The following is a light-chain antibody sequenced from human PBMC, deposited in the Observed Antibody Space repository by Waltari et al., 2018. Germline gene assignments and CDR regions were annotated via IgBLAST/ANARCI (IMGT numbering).Light chain of an antibody. Sequence: DIVMTQSPDSLAVSLGERATINCKSIQSVLYRSNNKNYLAWYQHKPGQPPKLRIYWASTRESGVPDRFSGSGSGTDFTLTISRLQAEDVAVYYCQQYYTTPLTFGGGTKVEIK. V-gene: IGKV4-1*01. CDR2: WAS. CDR3: QQYYTTPLT. J-gene: IGKJ4*01. CDR1: QSVLYRSNNKNY.